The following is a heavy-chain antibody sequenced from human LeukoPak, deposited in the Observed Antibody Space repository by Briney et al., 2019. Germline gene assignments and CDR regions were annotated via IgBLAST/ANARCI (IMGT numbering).Heavy chain of an antibody. J-gene: IGHJ5*02. D-gene: IGHD3-9*01. CDR1: GGSISSGSYY. Sequence: SETLSLTCTVSGGSISSGSYYWSWIRQPAGKGLEWIGRIYTSGSTNYNPSLKSRVTMSVDTSKNQFSLKLSSVTAADTAVYYCARNDILTGYSSPWGQGTLVTVSS. CDR2: IYTSGST. V-gene: IGHV4-61*02. CDR3: ARNDILTGYSSP.